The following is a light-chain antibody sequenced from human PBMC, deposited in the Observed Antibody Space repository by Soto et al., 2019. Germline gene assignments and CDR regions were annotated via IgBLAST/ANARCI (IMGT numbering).Light chain of an antibody. V-gene: IGKV3-20*01. J-gene: IGKJ3*01. CDR1: QTVGNIY. CDR2: GTS. CDR3: QQYGTIPFT. Sequence: EIVLTQSPGTLSLSPGERATLSCRASQTVGNIYLGWYQQKPGQSPRLLISGTSNRATGIPDRFSGSGSGTDFTLTISSLAPEDFAVYYCQQYGTIPFTFGPGTKVDI.